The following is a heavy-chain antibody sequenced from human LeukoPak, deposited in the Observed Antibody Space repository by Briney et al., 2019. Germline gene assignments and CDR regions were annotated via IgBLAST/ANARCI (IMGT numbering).Heavy chain of an antibody. CDR3: ARPLGYCSCGSCFDAFDI. V-gene: IGHV1-69*06. CDR2: IIPIFGTA. J-gene: IGHJ3*02. CDR1: GGTFSSYA. Sequence: GASVKVSCKASGGTFSSYAISWVRQAPGQGLEWMGGIIPIFGTANYAQKFQGRVTITADKSTSTAYMELSSLRSEDTAVYYCARPLGYCSCGSCFDAFDIWGQGTMVTVSS. D-gene: IGHD2-15*01.